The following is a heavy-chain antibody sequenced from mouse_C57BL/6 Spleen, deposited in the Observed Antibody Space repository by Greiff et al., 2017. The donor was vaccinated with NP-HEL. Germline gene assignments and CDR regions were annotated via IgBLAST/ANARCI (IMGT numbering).Heavy chain of an antibody. J-gene: IGHJ3*01. D-gene: IGHD1-1*01. CDR1: GYTFTSYW. V-gene: IGHV1-55*01. CDR3: ANYYGSSPPAFAY. Sequence: VQLQQSGAELVKPGASVKMSCKASGYTFTSYWITWVKQRPGQGLEWIGDIYPGSGSTNYNEKFKSKATLTVDTSSSTAYMQLSSLTSEDSAVYYCANYYGSSPPAFAYWGQGTLVTVSA. CDR2: IYPGSGST.